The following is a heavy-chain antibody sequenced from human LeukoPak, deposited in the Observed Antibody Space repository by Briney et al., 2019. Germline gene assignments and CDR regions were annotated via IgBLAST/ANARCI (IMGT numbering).Heavy chain of an antibody. V-gene: IGHV3-21*01. CDR1: GFTLSTYS. J-gene: IGHJ1*01. CDR3: ARGPGIAVAPLQH. CDR2: ISGSRSDI. D-gene: IGHD6-19*01. Sequence: GSLRLSCAVSGFTLSTYSMSWVRQAPGKGLEWVSSISGSRSDIYYADSVKGRFTISSDNAKNSLYLQMNSLRAEDTAVYYCARGPGIAVAPLQHWGQGTLVTVSS.